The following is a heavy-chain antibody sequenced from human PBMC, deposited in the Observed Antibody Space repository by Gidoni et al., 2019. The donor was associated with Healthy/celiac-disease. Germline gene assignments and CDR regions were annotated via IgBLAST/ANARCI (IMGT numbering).Heavy chain of an antibody. CDR1: GFTFSIDG. Sequence: QVQLVESGGGVVQPGRSLRLSCAASGFTFSIDGMHRVRQAPGKGLEWVAVIWYDGSNNYYADYVKGRFTISRDNSKNTLYLQMNSLRAEDTAVYYCARGYYPKTDYFDYWGQGTLVTVSS. J-gene: IGHJ4*02. CDR2: IWYDGSNN. CDR3: ARGYYPKTDYFDY. V-gene: IGHV3-33*01. D-gene: IGHD3-10*01.